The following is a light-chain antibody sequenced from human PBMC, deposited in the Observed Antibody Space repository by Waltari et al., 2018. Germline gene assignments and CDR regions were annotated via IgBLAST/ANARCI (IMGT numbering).Light chain of an antibody. CDR2: DAN. CDR3: GTWDTSLSAGV. Sequence: QSVLTQPPSVSAAPGQKVTIPCSGGSSNIGNNFVSWYQQLPGTAPKLLIYDANKRPSGIPDRFSGSKSGTSATLGITGLQTGDEADYYCGTWDTSLSAGVFGGGTKLTVL. J-gene: IGLJ3*02. CDR1: SSNIGNNF. V-gene: IGLV1-51*01.